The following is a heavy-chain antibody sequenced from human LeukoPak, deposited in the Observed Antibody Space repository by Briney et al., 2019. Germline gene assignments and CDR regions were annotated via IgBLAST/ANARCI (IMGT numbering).Heavy chain of an antibody. D-gene: IGHD6-13*01. CDR1: GFTFSGYW. Sequence: GGSLRLSCAASGFTFSGYWMHWVRQAPGKGLAWVSRINSDGRNTTYADSVKGRFTISRDNAKNTLYLQMNSLRAEDTAVYYCARSTYSISFSDYWGQGTLVTVSS. CDR3: ARSTYSISFSDY. CDR2: INSDGRNT. V-gene: IGHV3-74*01. J-gene: IGHJ4*02.